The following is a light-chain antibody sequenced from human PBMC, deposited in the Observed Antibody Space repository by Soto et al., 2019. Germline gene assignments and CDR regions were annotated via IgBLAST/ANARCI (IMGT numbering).Light chain of an antibody. CDR1: QSISSW. CDR3: QQYSTRRT. V-gene: IGKV1-5*03. Sequence: DIQMTQSPSTLSASVGDRVTITCRASQSISSWLAWYQQKPGKAPKLLIYKASDLESGVPSRFSGSGSGTEFTLNISSLQPDDFATYYCQQYSTRRTFGQGTKVEIK. CDR2: KAS. J-gene: IGKJ1*01.